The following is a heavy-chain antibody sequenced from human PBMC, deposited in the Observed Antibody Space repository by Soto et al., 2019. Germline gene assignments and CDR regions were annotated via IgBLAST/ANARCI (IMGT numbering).Heavy chain of an antibody. D-gene: IGHD3-22*01. CDR1: GGSISSGGYS. Sequence: PSETLSLTCAVSGGSISSGGYSWSWIRQPPGKGLEWIGYMYHSGSTYYNPSLKSRVTISVDTSKNQFSLKLSSVTAADTAVYYCARVNPGGADMIVVVITGNGMDVWGQGTTVTVSS. CDR2: MYHSGST. J-gene: IGHJ6*02. V-gene: IGHV4-30-2*01. CDR3: ARVNPGGADMIVVVITGNGMDV.